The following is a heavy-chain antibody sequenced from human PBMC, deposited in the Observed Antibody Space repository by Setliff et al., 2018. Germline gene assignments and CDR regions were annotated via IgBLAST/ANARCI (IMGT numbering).Heavy chain of an antibody. Sequence: SETLSLTCTVSGGSISSSIYYWGWIRQPPGKALEWIGSIYYSGSTYYNPSLKSRVTISVDTSKNQFSLKLSSVTAADTAVYYCARVSQLVVLSLYYYYGMDVWGQGTTVTVSS. CDR1: GGSISSSIYY. V-gene: IGHV4-39*07. CDR3: ARVSQLVVLSLYYYYGMDV. D-gene: IGHD6-6*01. CDR2: IYYSGST. J-gene: IGHJ6*02.